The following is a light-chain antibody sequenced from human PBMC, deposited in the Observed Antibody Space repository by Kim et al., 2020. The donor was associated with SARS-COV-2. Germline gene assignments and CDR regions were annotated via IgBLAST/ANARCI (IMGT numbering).Light chain of an antibody. CDR2: EVS. V-gene: IGLV2-18*02. J-gene: IGLJ3*02. CDR1: SSDVGGYNR. Sequence: QSALTQPPSVSGSPGQSVTISCTGSSSDVGGYNRVSWYQQPPGTAPKLIIYEVSHRPSGVPDRFSGSKSGNTASLTISALQPEDESDYYCSSQTSWGTWVFGGGTKVTVL. CDR3: SSQTSWGTWV.